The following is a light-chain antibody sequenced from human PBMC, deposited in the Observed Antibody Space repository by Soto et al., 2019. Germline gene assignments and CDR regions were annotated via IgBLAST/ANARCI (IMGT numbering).Light chain of an antibody. V-gene: IGLV4-69*01. CDR3: QTWGTGIQV. CDR1: SGHSTYA. J-gene: IGLJ2*01. CDR2: VNSDGSH. Sequence: QLVLTQSPSASASLGASVKLTCTLSSGHSTYAIAWHQRQPEKGPLYLMKVNSDGSHSKGDGIPDRFSGSSSGAERYLTISSLQSEDEADYYCQTWGTGIQVFGGGTKLTVL.